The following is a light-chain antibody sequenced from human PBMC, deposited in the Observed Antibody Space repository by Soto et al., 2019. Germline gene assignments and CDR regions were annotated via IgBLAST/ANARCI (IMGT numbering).Light chain of an antibody. CDR2: SNN. J-gene: IGLJ1*01. Sequence: QSVLTQRRAGSGTPGEGVTISCSGSSSNIGSNTVNWYQQLPGTAPKLLIYSNNQRPSGVPDRFSGSKSGTSASMVISGLQSEDEADYYCAAWDDSLNGYVFGTGT. CDR3: AAWDDSLNGYV. V-gene: IGLV1-44*01. CDR1: SSNIGSNT.